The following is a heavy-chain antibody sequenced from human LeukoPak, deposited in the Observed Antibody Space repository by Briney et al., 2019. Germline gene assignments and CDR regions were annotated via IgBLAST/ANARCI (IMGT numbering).Heavy chain of an antibody. D-gene: IGHD5-18*01. CDR2: IIPIFGTA. CDR3: ASSVDTAMVDHDAFDI. Sequence: ASVKVSCKASGGTFSSYAISWVRQAPGQGLEWMGGIIPIFGTANYAQKSQGRVTITADKSTSTAYMELSSLRSEDTAVYYCASSVDTAMVDHDAFDIWGQGTMVTVSS. J-gene: IGHJ3*02. V-gene: IGHV1-69*06. CDR1: GGTFSSYA.